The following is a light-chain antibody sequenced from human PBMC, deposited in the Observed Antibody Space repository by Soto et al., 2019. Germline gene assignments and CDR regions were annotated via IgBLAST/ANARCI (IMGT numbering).Light chain of an antibody. J-gene: IGLJ1*01. CDR1: SGHSNYK. V-gene: IGLV9-49*02. CDR2: VGTGGIVG. CDR3: GADHGSGSNFVYV. Sequence: QAVVTQPPSASASLGASVTLTCTVSSGHSNYKVDWYQQRPGKGPRFVMRVGTGGIVGSKGDGIPDRFSVLGSGLNRYLTIKNIEEEDESDFYCGADHGSGSNFVYVFGTGTKVTVL.